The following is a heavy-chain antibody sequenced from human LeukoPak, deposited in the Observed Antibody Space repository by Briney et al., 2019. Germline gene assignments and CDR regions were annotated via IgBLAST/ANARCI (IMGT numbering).Heavy chain of an antibody. D-gene: IGHD3-10*01. CDR2: IYYSGST. Sequence: SETLSLTCTVSGGSISSGGYYWSRIRQHPGKGLEWIGYIYYSGSTYYNPSLKSRVTISADTSKNQFSLKLSSVTAADTAVYYCARGHVTMVRGVTYFDYWGQGTLVTVSS. V-gene: IGHV4-31*03. J-gene: IGHJ4*02. CDR3: ARGHVTMVRGVTYFDY. CDR1: GGSISSGGYY.